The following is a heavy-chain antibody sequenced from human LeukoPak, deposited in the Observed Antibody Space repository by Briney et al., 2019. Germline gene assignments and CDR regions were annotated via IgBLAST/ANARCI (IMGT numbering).Heavy chain of an antibody. V-gene: IGHV4-59*01. J-gene: IGHJ2*01. CDR2: INYSGSS. Sequence: SLIGNVCRGAKSSYYWWWVRHHKRKGLEWIGYINYSGSSDYNPSLKSRVSFSVDTSKDQFSLRLSSVTAADTAVYYCGRRTYYDTLTGYNYWYFDLWGRGTLVTVSS. CDR3: GRRTYYDTLTGYNYWYFDL. CDR1: RGAKSSYY. D-gene: IGHD3-9*01.